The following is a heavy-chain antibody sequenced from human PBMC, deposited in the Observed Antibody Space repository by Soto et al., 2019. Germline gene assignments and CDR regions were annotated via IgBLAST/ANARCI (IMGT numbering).Heavy chain of an antibody. D-gene: IGHD1-7*01. V-gene: IGHV4-34*01. CDR3: ARELELSGYHYYYMSV. Sequence: GSLRLSCAASAFTFIRHGMHWVLQAPGKGLEWIGEINHSGSTNYNPSLKSRVTISVDTSKNQFSLKLSSVTAADTAVYYCARELELSGYHYYYMSVRAKGTTVPVSS. CDR2: INHSGST. J-gene: IGHJ6*03. CDR1: AFTFIRHG.